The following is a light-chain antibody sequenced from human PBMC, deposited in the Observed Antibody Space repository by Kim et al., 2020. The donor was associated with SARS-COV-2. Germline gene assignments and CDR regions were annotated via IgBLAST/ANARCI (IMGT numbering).Light chain of an antibody. CDR2: GVS. V-gene: IGKV1-39*01. J-gene: IGKJ2*01. Sequence: DIQMTQSPSSLSASVGDRVTITCRAIQTISTYLNWYRQRPGKAPQLLISGVSNLQSGVPSTFSGSGSGTEFTLTISSLQPEDFATYYCQQSFTSPFTFGQGTKLEI. CDR1: QTISTY. CDR3: QQSFTSPFT.